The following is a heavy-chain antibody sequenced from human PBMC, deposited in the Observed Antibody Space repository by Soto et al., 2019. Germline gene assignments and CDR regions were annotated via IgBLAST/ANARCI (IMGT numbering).Heavy chain of an antibody. CDR1: GYTFTSYA. D-gene: IGHD1-1*01. CDR2: INAGNGNT. CDR3: AGGLHLERRGGDYCGMDV. V-gene: IGHV1-3*01. Sequence: QVQLVQSGAEVKKPGASVKVSCKASGYTFTSYAMHWVRQAPGQRLEWMGWINAGNGNTKYSQKFQGRVSITRDTSASTAYVELSSLRSEDTAVYYCAGGLHLERRGGDYCGMDVWGQGTTVTVSS. J-gene: IGHJ6*02.